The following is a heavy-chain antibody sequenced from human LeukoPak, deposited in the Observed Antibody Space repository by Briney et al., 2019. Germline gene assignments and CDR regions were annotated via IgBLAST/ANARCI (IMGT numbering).Heavy chain of an antibody. Sequence: LWASVKVSCKASGYTFTSYYVHWVRQAPGQGLEWMGWVSSYNAKTNYAQNLQDRVTMTTDTSTSTVYMELRSLRSDDTALYYCARGDTFLPTHYFDPWGQGTLVTVSS. CDR2: VSSYNAKT. D-gene: IGHD2/OR15-2a*01. CDR1: GYTFTSYY. CDR3: ARGDTFLPTHYFDP. J-gene: IGHJ5*02. V-gene: IGHV1-18*04.